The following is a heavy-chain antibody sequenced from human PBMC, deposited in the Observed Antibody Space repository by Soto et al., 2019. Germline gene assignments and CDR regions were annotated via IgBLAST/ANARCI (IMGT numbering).Heavy chain of an antibody. D-gene: IGHD6-6*01. CDR2: IYSSGST. CDR3: AREDAARIERWFDA. CDR1: GGSIISASYS. J-gene: IGHJ5*02. V-gene: IGHV4-31*11. Sequence: TLSLTCAVSGGSIISASYSWNWIRPSPGRGLEWIGHIYSSGSTYYNPSLKSRVSISVDTSNNQFSLKLTSVTAADTAVYFCAREDAARIERWFDAWGQGILVTVSS.